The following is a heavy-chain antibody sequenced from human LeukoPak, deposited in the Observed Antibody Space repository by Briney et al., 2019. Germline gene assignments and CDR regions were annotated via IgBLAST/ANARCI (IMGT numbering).Heavy chain of an antibody. CDR3: AKRYCSSTTCYDDRGAFDY. CDR1: GDSISSGNY. D-gene: IGHD2-2*01. J-gene: IGHJ4*02. CDR2: IYHSGST. Sequence: SETLSLTCTVSGDSISSGNYWDWIRQPPGKGLEWIGSIYHSGSTYYNPSLKSRVTISVDTSKNQFSLKLSSVTAADTAVYYCAKRYCSSTTCYDDRGAFDYWGQGTLVTVSS. V-gene: IGHV4-38-2*02.